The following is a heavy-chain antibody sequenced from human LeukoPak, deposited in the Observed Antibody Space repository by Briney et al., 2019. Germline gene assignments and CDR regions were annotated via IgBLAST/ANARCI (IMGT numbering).Heavy chain of an antibody. J-gene: IGHJ3*02. D-gene: IGHD3-10*01. CDR2: IYYSGRT. V-gene: IGHV4-59*08. CDR1: GGSISSDY. CDR3: ARLLHVLLWFGELSHNDAFDI. Sequence: SETLSLTCTVSGGSISSDYWSWIRQPPGKGLEWIGYIYYSGRTYYNPSLKSRITISVDTSKNQFSLKLSSVTAADTAVYYCARLLHVLLWFGELSHNDAFDIWGQGTMVTVSS.